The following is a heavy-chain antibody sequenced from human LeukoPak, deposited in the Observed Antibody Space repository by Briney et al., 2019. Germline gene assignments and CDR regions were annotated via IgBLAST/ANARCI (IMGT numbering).Heavy chain of an antibody. V-gene: IGHV3-30*19. Sequence: GGSLRLSCAASGFAFSSYGMHWVRQAPGKGLEWVAVISYDGSNKYYADSVKGRFTISRDNSKNTLYLQMNSLRAEDTAVYYCARTYSMVRGVMSGMDVWGQGTTVTVSS. CDR3: ARTYSMVRGVMSGMDV. D-gene: IGHD3-10*01. CDR2: ISYDGSNK. J-gene: IGHJ6*02. CDR1: GFAFSSYG.